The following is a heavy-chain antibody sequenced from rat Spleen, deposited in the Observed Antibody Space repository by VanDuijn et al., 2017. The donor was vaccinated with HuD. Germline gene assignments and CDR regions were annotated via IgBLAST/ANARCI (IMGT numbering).Heavy chain of an antibody. CDR2: INYEGDNT. J-gene: IGHJ2*01. V-gene: IGHV5-22*01. CDR1: GFTFDDYG. D-gene: IGHD1-4*01. CDR3: ARRHFGYTDYFDY. Sequence: EVKLVESGGGLVQPGRSLKLSCAASGFTFDDYGMAWVRQAPKKGLEWVASINYEGDNTYYGDSVKGRFTISRDNAKSTLYLQMVSLRSADTATYYCARRHFGYTDYFDYWGQGVMVTVSS.